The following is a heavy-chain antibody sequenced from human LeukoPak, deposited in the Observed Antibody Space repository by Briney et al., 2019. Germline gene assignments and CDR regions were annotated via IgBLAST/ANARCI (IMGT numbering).Heavy chain of an antibody. V-gene: IGHV4-61*05. D-gene: IGHD5-18*01. Sequence: PSETLSLTCTVSGGSITSTDHHWGWIRQPPGKGLEWIGYIYYSGSTNYNPSLKSRVTISVDTSKNQFSLKLSSVTAADTAVYYCARTLRGYSYGAYFDYWGQGTLVTVSS. CDR2: IYYSGST. CDR1: GGSITSTDHH. J-gene: IGHJ4*02. CDR3: ARTLRGYSYGAYFDY.